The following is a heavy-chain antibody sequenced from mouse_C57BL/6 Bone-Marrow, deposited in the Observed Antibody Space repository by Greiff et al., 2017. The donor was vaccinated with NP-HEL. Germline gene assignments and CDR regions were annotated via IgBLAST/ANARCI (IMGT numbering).Heavy chain of an antibody. Sequence: QVQLQQPGAELVKPGASVKLSCKASGYTFTSYWMHWVKQRPGQGLEWIGMIHPNSGSTNYNEKFKSKATLTVDKSSGTAYMQLSSLTSEDSAVYYGARGGYYYGSSRAWFAYWGQGTLVTVSA. CDR1: GYTFTSYW. CDR2: IHPNSGST. J-gene: IGHJ3*01. CDR3: ARGGYYYGSSRAWFAY. V-gene: IGHV1-64*01. D-gene: IGHD1-1*01.